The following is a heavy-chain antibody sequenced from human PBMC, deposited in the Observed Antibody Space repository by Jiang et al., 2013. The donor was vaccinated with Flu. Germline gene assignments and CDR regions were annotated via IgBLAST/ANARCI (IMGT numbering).Heavy chain of an antibody. Sequence: YGPGLVKPSETLSLTCTVSGGSISSYYWSWIRQPPGKGLEWIGYIYYSGSTNYNPSLKSRVTISVDTSKNQFSLKLSSVTAADTAVYYCARDPRPYGDYPGGVWFDPWGQGTLGHRLL. CDR1: GGSISSYY. J-gene: IGHJ5*02. V-gene: IGHV4-59*01. CDR2: IYYSGST. CDR3: ARDPRPYGDYPGGVWFDP. D-gene: IGHD4-17*01.